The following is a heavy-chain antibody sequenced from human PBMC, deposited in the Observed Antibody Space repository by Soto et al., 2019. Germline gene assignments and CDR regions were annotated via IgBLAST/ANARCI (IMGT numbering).Heavy chain of an antibody. Sequence: GESLKISCKGSGYSFTSYWICWVRQMPGKGLEWMGIIYPGDSDTSYSPSFQGQVTISADKSISTAYLQWSSLKASDTAMYYCARHRRQLVKYYYYGMDVWGQGTTVTVSS. CDR3: ARHRRQLVKYYYYGMDV. CDR1: GYSFTSYW. J-gene: IGHJ6*02. CDR2: IYPGDSDT. V-gene: IGHV5-51*01. D-gene: IGHD6-6*01.